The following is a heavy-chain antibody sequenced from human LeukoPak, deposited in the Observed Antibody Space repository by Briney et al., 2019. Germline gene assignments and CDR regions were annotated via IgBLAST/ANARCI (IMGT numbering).Heavy chain of an antibody. CDR3: AKARGRWGLLQAFDY. CDR1: GFTFSSYA. Sequence: GGSLRLSCAASGFTFSSYAMSWVRQAPGKGLEWVSAISGSGGSTYYADSVKGRFTISRDNSKNTLYLQMNSLRAEDTAVYYCAKARGRWGLLQAFDYWGQGTLVTVSS. CDR2: ISGSGGST. V-gene: IGHV3-23*01. J-gene: IGHJ4*02. D-gene: IGHD1-26*01.